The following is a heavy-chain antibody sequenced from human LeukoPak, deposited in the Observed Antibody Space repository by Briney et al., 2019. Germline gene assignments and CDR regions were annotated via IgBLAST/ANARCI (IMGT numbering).Heavy chain of an antibody. CDR3: ARAPSDIGGYYPEYFRH. CDR1: GFTFSSYW. J-gene: IGHJ1*01. CDR2: IKSDGST. Sequence: PGGSLRLSCAASGFTFSSYWMHWVRQAPGKGRVWVSRIKSDGSTNYADSVKGRFTISRDNAKNTVSLQMNSLRAEDTGVYYCARAPSDIGGYYPEYFRHWGQGTLVTVSS. V-gene: IGHV3-74*01. D-gene: IGHD3-22*01.